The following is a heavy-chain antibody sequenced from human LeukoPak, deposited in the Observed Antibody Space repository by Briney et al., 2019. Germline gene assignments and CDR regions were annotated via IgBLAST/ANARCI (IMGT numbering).Heavy chain of an antibody. CDR1: GYTFTSYG. D-gene: IGHD3-22*01. CDR3: ARDLRNGRYYDSSGYYDY. Sequence: ASVKVSCKASGYTFTSYGISWVRQAPGQGLEWMGWISAYNGNTNYAQKLQGRLTMTTDTSTSTAYMELRSLRSDDTAVYYCARDLRNGRYYDSSGYYDYWGQGTLVTVSS. V-gene: IGHV1-18*01. J-gene: IGHJ4*02. CDR2: ISAYNGNT.